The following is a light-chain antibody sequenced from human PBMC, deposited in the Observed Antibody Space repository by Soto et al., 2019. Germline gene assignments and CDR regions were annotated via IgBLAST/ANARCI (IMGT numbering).Light chain of an antibody. CDR1: QSVSSSY. CDR2: GTS. CDR3: QQYGSSSLT. V-gene: IGKV3-20*01. J-gene: IGKJ1*01. Sequence: EIVLTQSPGTLSLSPGERATLSCRASQSVSSSYLACHQQQPGQARRLLIYGTSSRATTLPNRFSGSGSGTDFTLTISRLEPEDFAVYYCQQYGSSSLTFGQGTKVEIK.